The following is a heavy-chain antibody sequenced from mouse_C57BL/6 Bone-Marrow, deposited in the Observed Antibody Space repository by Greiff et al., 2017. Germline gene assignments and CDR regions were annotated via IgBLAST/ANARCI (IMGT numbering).Heavy chain of an antibody. Sequence: EVQVVASGGGLVQPGGSLKLSCAASGFTFSDYGMAWVRQAPRKGPEWVAFISTLAYSIYYADTVTGRFTLPRETAKNTLYREMSSLRAEDTAMYYCARITTVVARPWFAYWGQGTLVTVSA. V-gene: IGHV5-15*01. J-gene: IGHJ3*01. D-gene: IGHD1-1*01. CDR1: GFTFSDYG. CDR2: ISTLAYSI. CDR3: ARITTVVARPWFAY.